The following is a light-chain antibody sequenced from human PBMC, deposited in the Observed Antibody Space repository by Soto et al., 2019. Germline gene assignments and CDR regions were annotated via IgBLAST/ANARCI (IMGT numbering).Light chain of an antibody. CDR2: KAS. Sequence: DIQMTQSPSTLSASVGDRVTITCRASQSISSWLAWYQQKPGKAPNLLIYKASSLESGVPSRFSGSGSGTEFTLTISSLQPDDFATYYCQQDNRYSVTFGGGTKVEIK. CDR3: QQDNRYSVT. V-gene: IGKV1-5*03. J-gene: IGKJ4*01. CDR1: QSISSW.